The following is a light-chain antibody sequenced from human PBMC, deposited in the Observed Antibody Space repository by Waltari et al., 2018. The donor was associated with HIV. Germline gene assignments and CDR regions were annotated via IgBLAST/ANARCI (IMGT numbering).Light chain of an antibody. Sequence: QSALTQPASVSGSPGPSITISCTGTSSDVGCYNYVSWYQQHPGKAPKLMIYDVSNRPSGVSNRFSGSKSGNTASLTISGLQAEDEADYYCSSYTSSSTPLVVFGGGTKLTVL. J-gene: IGLJ2*01. CDR1: SSDVGCYNY. CDR2: DVS. V-gene: IGLV2-14*03. CDR3: SSYTSSSTPLVV.